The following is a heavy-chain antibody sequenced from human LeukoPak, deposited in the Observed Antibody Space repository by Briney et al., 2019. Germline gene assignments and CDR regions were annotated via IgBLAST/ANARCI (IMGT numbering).Heavy chain of an antibody. Sequence: PGGSLRLSCAASGFTFSSYWMTWVGRAPGKGLEWVANIKQDGSEKYYVDSVKGRFTISRDNAKNTLYLQMNSLRAEDTAVYYCAKAHGGFLEWLYYYMDVWGKGTTVTVSS. CDR3: AKAHGGFLEWLYYYMDV. V-gene: IGHV3-7*03. J-gene: IGHJ6*03. CDR2: IKQDGSEK. CDR1: GFTFSSYW. D-gene: IGHD3-3*01.